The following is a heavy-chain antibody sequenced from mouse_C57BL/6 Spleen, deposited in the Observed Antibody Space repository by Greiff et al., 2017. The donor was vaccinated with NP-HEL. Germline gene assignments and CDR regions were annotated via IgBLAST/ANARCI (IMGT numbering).Heavy chain of an antibody. CDR3: LSYSNPYYFAY. J-gene: IGHJ2*01. CDR1: GYSFTDYN. D-gene: IGHD2-5*01. V-gene: IGHV1-39*01. CDR2: INPNNGTT. Sequence: EVQLQQSGPELVKPGASVKISCKASGYSFTDYNMNWVKQSNGKSLEWIGVINPNNGTTSYIQTFKGKATLTADQSSSTAYMQLNSLTSDDSAVYYCLSYSNPYYFAYWGQGTTLTVSS.